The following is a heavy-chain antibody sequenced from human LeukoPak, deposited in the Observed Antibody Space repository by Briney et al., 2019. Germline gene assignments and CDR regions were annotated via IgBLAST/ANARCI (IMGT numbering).Heavy chain of an antibody. V-gene: IGHV3-53*01. CDR2: FYSGGNT. J-gene: IGHJ2*01. CDR3: AKHPREYSSSLWYFDL. D-gene: IGHD6-6*01. CDR1: GFTVSTNY. Sequence: GGSLRLSCVVSGFTVSTNYMSWVRQAPGKGLEWVSVFYSGGNTYYADSVKGRFTISRDNSKNTLYLQMNSLRAEDTAVYYCAKHPREYSSSLWYFDLWGRGTLVTVSS.